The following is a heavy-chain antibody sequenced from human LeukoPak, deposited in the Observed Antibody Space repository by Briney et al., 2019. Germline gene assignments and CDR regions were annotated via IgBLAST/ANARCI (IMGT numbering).Heavy chain of an antibody. CDR2: ISSSSSYI. CDR1: GFTFSSYS. J-gene: IGHJ4*02. Sequence: EPGGSLRLSCAASGFTFSSYSMNWVRQAPGKGLEWVSSISSSSSYIYYPDSVKGRFTISRDNAKNSLYPQMNSLRAEDTAVYYCARAPVDYWGQGTLVTVSS. V-gene: IGHV3-21*01. CDR3: ARAPVDY.